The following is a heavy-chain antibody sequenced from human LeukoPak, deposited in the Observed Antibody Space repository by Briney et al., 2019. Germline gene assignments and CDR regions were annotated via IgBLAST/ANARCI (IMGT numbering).Heavy chain of an antibody. CDR3: ARDYYGSGSHNWFDP. J-gene: IGHJ5*02. CDR1: GFTFDDYT. CDR2: INWNGGST. D-gene: IGHD3-10*01. Sequence: GGSLRLSCAASGFTFDDYTMSWVRQAPGKGLEWVSGINWNGGSTGYADSVKGRFTISRDNAKNSLYLQMNSLRAEGTAVYYCARDYYGSGSHNWFDPWGQGTLVTVSS. V-gene: IGHV3-20*04.